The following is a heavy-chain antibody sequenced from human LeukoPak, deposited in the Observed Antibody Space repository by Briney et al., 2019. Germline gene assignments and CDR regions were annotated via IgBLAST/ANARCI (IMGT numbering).Heavy chain of an antibody. J-gene: IGHJ4*02. Sequence: PGGSLRLSCAASGFTFSHYWMTWVRQAPGKGLEWVANMKEDGSQETYVDSVKGRFTISRDNAKNSLYLQMNSLRAEDTAVYYCARAGSSSWYICDWGRGTLVTVSS. CDR1: GFTFSHYW. V-gene: IGHV3-7*03. CDR2: MKEDGSQE. CDR3: ARAGSSSWYICD. D-gene: IGHD6-13*01.